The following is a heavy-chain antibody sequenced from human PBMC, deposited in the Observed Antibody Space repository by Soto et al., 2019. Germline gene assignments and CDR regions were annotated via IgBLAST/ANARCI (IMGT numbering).Heavy chain of an antibody. J-gene: IGHJ5*02. CDR2: IYYSGST. D-gene: IGHD6-19*01. Sequence: PSETLSLTCTVSGGSISSGDYYWSWIRQPPGKGLEWIGYIYYSGSTYYNPSLKSRVTISVDTSKNQFSLKLSSVTAADTAVYYCARVIAVAGRGFYNWFDPWGQGTLVTVSS. CDR3: ARVIAVAGRGFYNWFDP. V-gene: IGHV4-30-4*01. CDR1: GGSISSGDYY.